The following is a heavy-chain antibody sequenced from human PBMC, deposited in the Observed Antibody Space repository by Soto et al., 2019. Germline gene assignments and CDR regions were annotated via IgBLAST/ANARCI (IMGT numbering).Heavy chain of an antibody. CDR3: ARVLRVKELGGYWYFDL. CDR1: GDSVSSNSAA. V-gene: IGHV6-1*01. J-gene: IGHJ2*01. Sequence: QSQTLSLTCAISGDSVSSNSAAWNWIRQSPSRGLEWLGRTYYRSKWYNDYAVSVKSRITINPDTSKNQFSLQLNSVTPEDTAVYYCARVLRVKELGGYWYFDLWGRGTLVTVSS. CDR2: TYYRSKWYN. D-gene: IGHD7-27*01.